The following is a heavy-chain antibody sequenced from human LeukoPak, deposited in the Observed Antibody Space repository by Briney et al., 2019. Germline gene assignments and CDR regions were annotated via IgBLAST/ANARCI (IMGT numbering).Heavy chain of an antibody. CDR2: ISGKNTV. V-gene: IGHV3-48*01. D-gene: IGHD2-8*01. CDR3: ARGGPSNGFDY. Sequence: GGSLRLSCAASGFTFSSYSMNWVRQAPGKGLEWGAYISGKNTVDDVDSVKGRFTVSRNNAKNSLYLQMHSLRAEDTALYYCARGGPSNGFDYWGQGTLVTVSS. CDR1: GFTFSSYS. J-gene: IGHJ4*02.